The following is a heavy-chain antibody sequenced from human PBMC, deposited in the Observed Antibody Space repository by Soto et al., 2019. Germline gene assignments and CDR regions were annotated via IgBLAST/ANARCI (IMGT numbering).Heavy chain of an antibody. Sequence: QVHLVQSGAEVKKPGASVEVSCKASGYSFTAYYIHWVRQAPGQGLEWMGWINPNSGGATYSQKFQGRITLTTDSSITTAFLELSRLTSDDTAVYYCSADSSGWYQVLDYWGQGTLVAVSS. V-gene: IGHV1-2*02. CDR3: SADSSGWYQVLDY. D-gene: IGHD6-19*01. CDR1: GYSFTAYY. CDR2: INPNSGGA. J-gene: IGHJ4*02.